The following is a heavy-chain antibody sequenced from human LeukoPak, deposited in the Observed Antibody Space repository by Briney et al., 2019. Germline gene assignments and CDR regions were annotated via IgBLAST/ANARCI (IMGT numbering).Heavy chain of an antibody. CDR1: GFTFSNYG. Sequence: GGSLRLSCAASGFTFSNYGMGWVRQAPGKGLEWVSTIGGSGQNTYYADSVKGRFTVSRDNSKNTLYLQMSSLRAEDTAVYYCAKAPPGDYPHWHFDLWGRGTLVTGSS. CDR3: AKAPPGDYPHWHFDL. CDR2: IGGSGQNT. D-gene: IGHD4-17*01. V-gene: IGHV3-23*01. J-gene: IGHJ2*01.